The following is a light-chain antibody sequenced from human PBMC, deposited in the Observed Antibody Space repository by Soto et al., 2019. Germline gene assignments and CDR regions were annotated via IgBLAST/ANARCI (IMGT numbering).Light chain of an antibody. J-gene: IGLJ2*01. CDR3: SSYAGSNNVI. CDR1: ASNVGGYNY. Sequence: QSALTQPPSASGFPGQSVTISCTGAASNVGGYNYVSWYQQHPGKAPKLIISEFRQRPSGVPDRFFASKSGNTASLTVSGLQAEDEAAYYCSSYAGSNNVIFGGGTKLTVL. CDR2: EFR. V-gene: IGLV2-8*01.